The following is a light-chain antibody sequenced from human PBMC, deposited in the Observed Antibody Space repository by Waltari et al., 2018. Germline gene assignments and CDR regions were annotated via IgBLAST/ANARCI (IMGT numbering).Light chain of an antibody. CDR2: GAS. CDR1: QSVGSN. Sequence: ETVMTQSPATLSVSQGETATLSCRASQSVGSNLAWYQQKPGQAPRLLIYGASTRATGIPAKFSGSGSGTEFTLTISSLQSEDFAVYYCQQYNNWPPWTFGQGTKVEI. CDR3: QQYNNWPPWT. V-gene: IGKV3-15*01. J-gene: IGKJ1*01.